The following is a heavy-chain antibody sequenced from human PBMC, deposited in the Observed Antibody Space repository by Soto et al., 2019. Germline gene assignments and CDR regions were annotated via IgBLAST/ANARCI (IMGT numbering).Heavy chain of an antibody. J-gene: IGHJ4*02. CDR2: IWYDGSTK. D-gene: IGHD4-17*01. CDR1: GFTFNNYA. Sequence: SGGSLRLSCAASGFTFNNYAIHWVRQAPGKGLEWVAVIWYDGSTKYYADSVKGRFAISRDNSKNTLYLQINSLRAEDTAVYYCARTTTDGGFDYWGQGTLVPVSS. CDR3: ARTTTDGGFDY. V-gene: IGHV3-33*01.